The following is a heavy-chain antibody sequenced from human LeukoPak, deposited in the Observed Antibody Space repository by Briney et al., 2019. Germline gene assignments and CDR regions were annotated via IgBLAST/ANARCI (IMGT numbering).Heavy chain of an antibody. Sequence: KPSETLSLACAVYGWSFKDYYWNWSRQPPGKGLEWIGEINARGDTNYNPSLKSRVTISVDTSKKQFSLRLTSMIAADTALYYCARGQVPAARGYNWFDPWGQGTLVTVSS. CDR1: GWSFKDYY. CDR3: ARGQVPAARGYNWFDP. J-gene: IGHJ5*02. D-gene: IGHD2-2*01. V-gene: IGHV4-34*01. CDR2: INARGDT.